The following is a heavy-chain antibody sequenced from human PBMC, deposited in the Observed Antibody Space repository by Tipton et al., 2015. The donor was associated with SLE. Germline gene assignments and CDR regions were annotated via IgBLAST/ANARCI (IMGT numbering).Heavy chain of an antibody. CDR3: ARVLYSSSFFDY. CDR1: GGSISSYY. CDR2: IYYSGST. D-gene: IGHD6-6*01. J-gene: IGHJ4*02. Sequence: LRLSCTVSGGSISSYYWSWIRQPPGKGLEWIGYIYYSGSTNYNPSLKSRVIISVDTSKNQFSLKLSSVTAADTAVYYCARVLYSSSFFDYWGQGTLVTVSS. V-gene: IGHV4-59*01.